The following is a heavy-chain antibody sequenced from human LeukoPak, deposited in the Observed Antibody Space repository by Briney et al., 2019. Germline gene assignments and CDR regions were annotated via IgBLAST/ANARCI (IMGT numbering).Heavy chain of an antibody. Sequence: SETLSLTCTVSGGSVSSSSYYWGWIRQPPGKGLEWIGSIYYSGSTYYNPSLKSRVTISVDTSKNQFSLKLSSVTAADTAVYYCASHRIVGVNYFDYWGQGTLVTVSS. CDR1: GGSVSSSSYY. D-gene: IGHD1-26*01. J-gene: IGHJ4*02. V-gene: IGHV4-39*01. CDR3: ASHRIVGVNYFDY. CDR2: IYYSGST.